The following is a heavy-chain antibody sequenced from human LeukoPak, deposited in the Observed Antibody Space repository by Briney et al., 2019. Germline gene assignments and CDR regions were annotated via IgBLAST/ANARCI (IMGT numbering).Heavy chain of an antibody. CDR1: GFTFSSYA. J-gene: IGHJ5*02. Sequence: GGSLRLSCAASGFTFSSYAMSWVRQAPGKGLEWVSAISGSGGSTYYADSVKGRFTISRDNAKNSLYLQMNSLRAEDTAVYYCAREKYDILTGYYIDHWGQGTLVTVSS. D-gene: IGHD3-9*01. CDR2: ISGSGGST. CDR3: AREKYDILTGYYIDH. V-gene: IGHV3-23*01.